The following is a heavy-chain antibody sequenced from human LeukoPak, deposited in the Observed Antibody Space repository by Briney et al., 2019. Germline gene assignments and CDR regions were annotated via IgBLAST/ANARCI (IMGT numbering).Heavy chain of an antibody. J-gene: IGHJ4*02. V-gene: IGHV4-39*07. CDR2: IYYSGST. CDR3: VRALRGPVAGTGFFDY. D-gene: IGHD6-19*01. CDR1: GGSISSSSYY. Sequence: PSETLSLTCTVSGGSISSSSYYWGWIRQPPGKGLEWIGSIYYSGSTYYNPSLKSRVTISVDMSKNQFSLKLSSVTAADTAVYYCVRALRGPVAGTGFFDYWGQGTLVTVSS.